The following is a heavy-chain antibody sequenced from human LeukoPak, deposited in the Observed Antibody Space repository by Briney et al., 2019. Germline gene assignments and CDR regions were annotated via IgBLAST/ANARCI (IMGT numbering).Heavy chain of an antibody. D-gene: IGHD1-26*01. J-gene: IGHJ6*02. CDR3: ARVVGNYYYYGMDV. Sequence: SETLSLTCTVSGGSISSYYWSWLRQPPGKGLEWIGYIYYSGSTNYNPSLKSRVTISVDTSKNQFSLKLSSVTAADTAVYYCARVVGNYYYYGMDVWGQGTTITVSS. CDR1: GGSISSYY. CDR2: IYYSGST. V-gene: IGHV4-59*01.